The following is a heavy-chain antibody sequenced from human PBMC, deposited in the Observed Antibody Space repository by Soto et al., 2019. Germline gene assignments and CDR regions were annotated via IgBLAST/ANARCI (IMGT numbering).Heavy chain of an antibody. CDR3: ARGNWGSIDY. CDR1: GFTFSSYS. Sequence: GGSLRLSCAASGFTFSSYSMNWVRQAPGKGLEWVSFISSSSSYIYYADSVKGRFTISRDNAKNSLYLQMNSLRAEDTAVYYCARGNWGSIDYWGQGTLVTVSS. J-gene: IGHJ4*02. CDR2: ISSSSSYI. V-gene: IGHV3-21*01. D-gene: IGHD7-27*01.